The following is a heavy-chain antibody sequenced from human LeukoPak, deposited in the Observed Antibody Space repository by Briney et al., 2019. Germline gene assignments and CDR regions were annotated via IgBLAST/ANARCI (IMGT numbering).Heavy chain of an antibody. Sequence: PGKSLTLSCVASQFRFPFSHYGMHWVRQAPGRGLEWVAVIWSDGTNQYYADSVRDRFTISRDNSQNTVYLQMNSLRVEDTAVYFCAKDAQRGFDYSNSLEYWGQGTLVTVSS. CDR1: QFRFPFSHYG. D-gene: IGHD4-11*01. CDR3: AKDAQRGFDYSNSLEY. V-gene: IGHV3-33*06. J-gene: IGHJ4*02. CDR2: IWSDGTNQ.